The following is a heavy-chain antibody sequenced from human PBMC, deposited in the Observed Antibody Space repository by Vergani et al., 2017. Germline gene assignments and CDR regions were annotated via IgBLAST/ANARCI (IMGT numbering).Heavy chain of an antibody. CDR1: GGSISSSSYY. V-gene: IGHV4-61*02. CDR3: ARVRTGLGRYFDWGDDAFDI. CDR2: IYTSGST. J-gene: IGHJ3*02. Sequence: QLQLQESGPGLVKPSETLSLTCTVSGGSISSSSYYWSWIRQPAGKGLEWIGRIYTSGSTNYNPSLKSRVTMSVDTSKNQFSLKLSSVTAADTAVYYCARVRTGLGRYFDWGDDAFDIWGQGTMVTVSS. D-gene: IGHD3-9*01.